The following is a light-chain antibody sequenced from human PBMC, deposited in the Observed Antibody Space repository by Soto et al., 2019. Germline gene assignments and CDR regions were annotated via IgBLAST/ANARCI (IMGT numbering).Light chain of an antibody. Sequence: EIVLTQSPGTLSLSLGERATLSCRASQSVSSNYLAWYQQKPGQAPRLLIYGASSRATGIPDRFSGSGPGTDFTLTISRLEPDDFAVYYGQQYGSLSWTFGQGTKVDIK. J-gene: IGKJ1*01. CDR1: QSVSSNY. CDR2: GAS. CDR3: QQYGSLSWT. V-gene: IGKV3-20*01.